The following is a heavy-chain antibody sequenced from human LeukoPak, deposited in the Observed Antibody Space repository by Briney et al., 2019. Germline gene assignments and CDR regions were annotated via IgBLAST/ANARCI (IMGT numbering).Heavy chain of an antibody. CDR2: ITGSGGST. V-gene: IGHV3-23*01. CDR3: AKDRWRRSSGGFDY. J-gene: IGHJ4*02. Sequence: GGSLRLSCAASGFTFSSYAMSWARQAPGKGLEWVSAITGSGGSTYYADSVKGRFTISRDDSKNTLYLQMNSLRAEDTAVYYCAKDRWRRSSGGFDYWGQGTLVTVSS. CDR1: GFTFSSYA. D-gene: IGHD6-6*01.